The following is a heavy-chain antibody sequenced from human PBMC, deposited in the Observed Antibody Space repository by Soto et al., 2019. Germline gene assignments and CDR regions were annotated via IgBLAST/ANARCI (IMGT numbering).Heavy chain of an antibody. CDR2: IYYSGST. D-gene: IGHD3-10*01. Sequence: SETLSLTCTVSGGSISSGGYYWSWIRQHPGKGLEWIGYIYYSGSTYYNPSLKSRVTISVDTSKNQFSLKLSSVTAADTAVYYCARGGAGSSVRGVAPFDYWGQGTLVTVS. CDR3: ARGGAGSSVRGVAPFDY. V-gene: IGHV4-31*03. CDR1: GGSISSGGYY. J-gene: IGHJ4*02.